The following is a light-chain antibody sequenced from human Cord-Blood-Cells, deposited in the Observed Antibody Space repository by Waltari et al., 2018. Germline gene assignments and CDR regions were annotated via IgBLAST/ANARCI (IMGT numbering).Light chain of an antibody. Sequence: EIVMTQSPATLSVSPGERATLSCRARQSGRRNLAWYQQKPGQAPRLLNYVAYTRATGIPARFSCMGSATDVTLTIISLLSEDFAVYYCQRYNNWPPSYTFGQWTKLEIK. CDR3: QRYNNWPPSYT. CDR1: QSGRRN. J-gene: IGKJ2*01. CDR2: VAY. V-gene: IGKV3-15*01.